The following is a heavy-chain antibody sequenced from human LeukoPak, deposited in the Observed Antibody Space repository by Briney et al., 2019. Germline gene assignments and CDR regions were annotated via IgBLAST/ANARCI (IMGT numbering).Heavy chain of an antibody. V-gene: IGHV4-34*01. D-gene: IGHD2-15*01. CDR2: INHSGST. CDR1: GGSFSGYY. CDR3: AREDGAVAAYAY. J-gene: IGHJ4*02. Sequence: TTSETLSLTCAVYGGSFSGYYWSWIRQPPGKGLEWIGEINHSGSTNYNPSLKSRVTISVDTSKNQFSLKLSSVTAADTAVYYCAREDGAVAAYAYWGQGTLVTVSS.